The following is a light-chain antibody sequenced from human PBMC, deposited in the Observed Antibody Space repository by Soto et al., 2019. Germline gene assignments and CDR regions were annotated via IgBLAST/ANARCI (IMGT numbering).Light chain of an antibody. CDR3: QQYYSSPPT. CDR2: ATS. V-gene: IGKV1-12*01. Sequence: IQMTQSPSSVSASVGDRVTMTCRASQGVGGWLAWYQQKPGKVPKLLIYATSSLHSGVPSRFSGSGSGTDFTLSISSLQPEDVAVYYCQQYYSSPPTFGQGTKVEIK. J-gene: IGKJ1*01. CDR1: QGVGGW.